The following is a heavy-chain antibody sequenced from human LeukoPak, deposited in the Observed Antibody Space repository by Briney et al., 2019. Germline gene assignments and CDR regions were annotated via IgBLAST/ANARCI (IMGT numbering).Heavy chain of an antibody. V-gene: IGHV3-30*03. CDR3: ARDLAWGAFDY. CDR2: ISYDGSNK. J-gene: IGHJ4*02. CDR1: GFTFSSYG. D-gene: IGHD7-27*01. Sequence: GALRLSCAASGFTFSSYGMHWVRQAPGKGLEWVAVISYDGSNKYYADSVKGRFTISRDDSRNTLSLQMNSLRVEDTAVYYCARDLAWGAFDYWGQGILVAVSS.